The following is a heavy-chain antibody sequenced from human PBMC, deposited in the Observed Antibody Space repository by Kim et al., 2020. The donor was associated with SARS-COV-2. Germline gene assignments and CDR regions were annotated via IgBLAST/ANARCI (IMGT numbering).Heavy chain of an antibody. Sequence: GGSLRLSCAASGFTFSSYAMSWVRQAPGKGLEWVSAISGSGGSTYYADSVKGRFTISRDNSKNTLYLQMNSLRAEDTAVYYCAKDSSEWGSGWYLGVDVWGQGTTVTVSS. D-gene: IGHD6-19*01. CDR2: ISGSGGST. CDR1: GFTFSSYA. J-gene: IGHJ6*02. V-gene: IGHV3-23*01. CDR3: AKDSSEWGSGWYLGVDV.